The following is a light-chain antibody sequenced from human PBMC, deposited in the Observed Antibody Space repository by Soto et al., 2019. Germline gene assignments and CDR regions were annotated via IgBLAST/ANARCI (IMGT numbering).Light chain of an antibody. J-gene: IGLJ1*01. V-gene: IGLV1-40*01. CDR3: QSYESSLRGYV. Sequence: VLTQPPSVSGAPGQRVTFSCTGSSSNIGAGYDVHWYHQLPGTSPKVLIYGNSNRPSGVPDRFSGSRSGTSASLAITGLQAEDEADYFCQSYESSLRGYVFGSGTKVTVL. CDR2: GNS. CDR1: SSNIGAGYD.